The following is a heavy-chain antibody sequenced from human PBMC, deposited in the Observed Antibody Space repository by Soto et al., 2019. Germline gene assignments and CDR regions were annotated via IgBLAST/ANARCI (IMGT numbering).Heavy chain of an antibody. CDR3: AADLPDWGAYAFDY. CDR2: IKSKTNGGTT. D-gene: IGHD3-16*01. V-gene: IGHV3-15*07. Sequence: EVQLVESGGGLVEPGGCLRLSCAASGFTFTNAWLNWVRQAPGKGLEWVGRIKSKTNGGTTDYAAPVKGRFTISRDDSENTVYLQMNTLKTEDTAVYYCAADLPDWGAYAFDYWGQGTLVSVSS. CDR1: GFTFTNAW. J-gene: IGHJ4*02.